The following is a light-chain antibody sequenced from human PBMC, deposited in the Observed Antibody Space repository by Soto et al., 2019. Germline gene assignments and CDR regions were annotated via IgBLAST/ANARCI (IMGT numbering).Light chain of an antibody. CDR1: QSVSSSY. CDR3: QQYGGSPPNT. CDR2: GAS. Sequence: EIVLTQSPGTLSLSPGERATLSCRASQSVSSSYLAWYQQKPGQAPRLLIYGASSRATGIPDRFSGSGSGTDFTLTISRLEPEDFAVYYCQQYGGSPPNTFGPGTKVDIK. V-gene: IGKV3-20*01. J-gene: IGKJ3*01.